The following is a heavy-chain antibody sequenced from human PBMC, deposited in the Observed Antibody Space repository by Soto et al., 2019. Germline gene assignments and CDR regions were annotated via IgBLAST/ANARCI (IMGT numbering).Heavy chain of an antibody. CDR1: GFTFSNHW. D-gene: IGHD6-19*01. CDR3: VRVTSAWSGKDY. CDR2: INTDGSFR. J-gene: IGHJ4*02. Sequence: EVQLVESGGGLVQPGGSLRLSCTASGFTFSNHWMHWVRQGPGQGLVWVSRINTDGSFRDYADSVRGRFTISRDNAKNALILQMNSLRAEDTAVYYCVRVTSAWSGKDYWGQGTLVTVSS. V-gene: IGHV3-74*01.